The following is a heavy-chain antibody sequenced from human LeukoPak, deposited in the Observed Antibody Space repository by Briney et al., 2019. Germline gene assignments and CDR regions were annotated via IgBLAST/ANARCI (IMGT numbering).Heavy chain of an antibody. J-gene: IGHJ4*02. Sequence: SETLSLTCAVYGGSFSDYYWTWIRQPPGKGLEWIGEINHSGSPNNNPSLKSRVSISFDTSKNQFSLKLTSETAADTAVYYCGSRRTAMFGVIKGPIDYWGQGTLVTVSS. CDR2: INHSGSP. V-gene: IGHV4-34*01. CDR1: GGSFSDYY. CDR3: GSRRTAMFGVIKGPIDY. D-gene: IGHD3-3*01.